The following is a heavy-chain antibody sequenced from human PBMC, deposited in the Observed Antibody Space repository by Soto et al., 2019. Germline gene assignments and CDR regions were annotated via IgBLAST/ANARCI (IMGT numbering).Heavy chain of an antibody. CDR2: ISSSGSTI. V-gene: IGHV3-48*03. D-gene: IGHD5-18*01. J-gene: IGHJ4*02. Sequence: EVQLVESGGGLVQPGGSLRLSCAASGFTFSSYEMNWVRQAPGKGLEWVSYISSSGSTIYYADSVKGRFTISRDNAKNSLYLQMNSLRAEDTAVYYCAREGSYGFVDYWGQGTLVTVSS. CDR1: GFTFSSYE. CDR3: AREGSYGFVDY.